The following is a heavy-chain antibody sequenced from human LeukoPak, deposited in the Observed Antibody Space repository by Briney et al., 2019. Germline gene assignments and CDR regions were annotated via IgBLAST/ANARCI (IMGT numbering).Heavy chain of an antibody. CDR2: IYYSGST. D-gene: IGHD3-10*01. Sequence: SETLSLTCTVSGGSISSSNHYWGWIRQPPGKGLEWIGAIYYSGSTYHNPSLRSRVTISVDTSKNQFSLKLSSVTAADTAVYYCARDLLRRSGTPYNWFDPWGQGTLVTVSS. CDR1: GGSISSSNHY. CDR3: ARDLLRRSGTPYNWFDP. V-gene: IGHV4-39*07. J-gene: IGHJ5*02.